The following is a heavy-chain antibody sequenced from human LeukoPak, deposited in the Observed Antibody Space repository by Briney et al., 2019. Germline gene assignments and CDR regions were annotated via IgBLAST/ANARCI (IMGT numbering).Heavy chain of an antibody. CDR1: GFSITSGYY. D-gene: IGHD3-3*01. CDR2: IYHSGTT. CDR3: ARALNFWSGYYFDY. J-gene: IGHJ4*02. Sequence: SETLSLTCNVSGFSITSGYYWGWIRQPPGKGLEWIGSIYHSGTTHFNPSFKSRVTISVDTSKNQFSLKLNSVTAADTAVYYCARALNFWSGYYFDYWGQGTPVTVSS. V-gene: IGHV4-38-2*02.